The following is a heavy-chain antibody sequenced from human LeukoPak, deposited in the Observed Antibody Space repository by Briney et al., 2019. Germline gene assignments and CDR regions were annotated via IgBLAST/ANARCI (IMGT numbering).Heavy chain of an antibody. CDR2: INSRGTTI. CDR3: ARRAYTISSCFDY. V-gene: IGHV3-11*01. J-gene: IGHJ4*02. CDR1: GFSFSDYY. D-gene: IGHD6-6*01. Sequence: GGSLRLSCAASGFSFSDYYMSWIGQAPGKGLEWISNINSRGTTIYYADSVKGRFTISRDNAKNSLYLQMNSLRAEDTAVYYCARRAYTISSCFDYWGQGALVTVSS.